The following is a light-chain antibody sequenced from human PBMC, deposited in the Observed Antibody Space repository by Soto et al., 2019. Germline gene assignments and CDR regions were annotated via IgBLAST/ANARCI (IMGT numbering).Light chain of an antibody. CDR1: SSDVGSFDL. J-gene: IGLJ2*01. CDR2: EVS. V-gene: IGLV2-23*02. Sequence: QSVLTQPASVSGSPGQSITISCTGTSSDVGSFDLVSWHQQHPGKAPKLLIYEVSQRPSGISNRFSGSKSGNTASLTISGLQAEDEADYYCCSYASSSNVVFGGGTKVTVL. CDR3: CSYASSSNVV.